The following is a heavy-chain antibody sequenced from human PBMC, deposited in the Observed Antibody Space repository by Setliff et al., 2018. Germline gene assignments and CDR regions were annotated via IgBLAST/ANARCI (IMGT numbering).Heavy chain of an antibody. D-gene: IGHD1-1*01. V-gene: IGHV3-30*02. Sequence: PGGSLRLSCAASGFTFSSYGMHWVRQAPGKGLEWVAFIRYDGSNKYYADSVKGRFTISRDNSKNTLYLQMNSLRAEDTAVYYCAKDGPNWYVFDYWGQRTLVTVSS. J-gene: IGHJ4*02. CDR3: AKDGPNWYVFDY. CDR1: GFTFSSYG. CDR2: IRYDGSNK.